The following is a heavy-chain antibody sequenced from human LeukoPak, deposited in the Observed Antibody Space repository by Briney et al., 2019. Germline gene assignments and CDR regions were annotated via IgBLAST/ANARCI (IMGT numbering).Heavy chain of an antibody. D-gene: IGHD1-26*01. V-gene: IGHV1-46*01. Sequence: ASVKVSCKASGYTFTSYYIHWVRQAPGQGLEWMGIINPSGGSTSYAQKFQGRVTMTRDMSTSTVYMELSSLRYEDTAVYYCAREVVGANDWGRGTLVTVSS. CDR1: GYTFTSYY. CDR3: AREVVGAND. CDR2: INPSGGST. J-gene: IGHJ4*02.